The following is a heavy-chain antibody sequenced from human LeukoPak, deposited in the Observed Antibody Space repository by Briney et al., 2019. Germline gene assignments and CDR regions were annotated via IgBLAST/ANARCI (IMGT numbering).Heavy chain of an antibody. J-gene: IGHJ6*03. CDR2: IYYIGST. V-gene: IGHV4-59*12. CDR1: GVSISSYY. CDR3: AREGYYYYYMDV. Sequence: ASETLSLTCTVSGVSISSYYWSWIRQPPGKGLEWIGYIYYIGSTNYNPSLKSRVTISVDTSKNQFSLKLSSVTAADTAVYYCAREGYYYYYMDVWGKGTTVTISS.